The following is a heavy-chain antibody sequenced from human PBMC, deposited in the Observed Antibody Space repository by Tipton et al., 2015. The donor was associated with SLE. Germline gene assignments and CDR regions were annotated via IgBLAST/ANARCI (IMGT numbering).Heavy chain of an antibody. CDR2: IIPIFGTA. V-gene: IGHV1-69*05. D-gene: IGHD6-19*01. CDR3: AWADSSGWPRALDY. Sequence: QLVQSGAEVKKPGSSVKVSCKASGGTFSSYAISWVRQAPGQGLEWMGGIIPIFGTANYAQKFQGRVTITTDESTSTAYMELSSLRSEDTAVYYCAWADSSGWPRALDYWGQGTLVTVSS. CDR1: GGTFSSYA. J-gene: IGHJ4*02.